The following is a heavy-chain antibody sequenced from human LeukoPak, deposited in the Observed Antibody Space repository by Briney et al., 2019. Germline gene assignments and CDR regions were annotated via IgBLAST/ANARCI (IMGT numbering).Heavy chain of an antibody. D-gene: IGHD1-7*01. Sequence: GGSLRLSCAASGFTFSSSNMNWVRQAPGKGLEWVSYISGSSNTIYYADSVKGRFTISRDNAKNPLYLQMNSLRAEDAAVYYCARDEGELYYFDTWGQGTLVTVSS. CDR2: ISGSSNTI. CDR3: ARDEGELYYFDT. J-gene: IGHJ4*02. V-gene: IGHV3-48*04. CDR1: GFTFSSSN.